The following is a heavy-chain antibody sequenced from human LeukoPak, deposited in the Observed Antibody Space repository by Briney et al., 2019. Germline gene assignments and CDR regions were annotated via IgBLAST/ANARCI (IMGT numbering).Heavy chain of an antibody. Sequence: SETLSLTCTVSGGSISSSSYYWSWIRQPPGKGLEWIGYIYYSGTTDYNPSLKSRVTISVDTSKNQFSLKLSSVTAADTAVYYCATRGTKYYYYGLDVWGQGTTVTVSS. V-gene: IGHV4-61*01. CDR1: GGSISSSSYY. CDR3: ATRGTKYYYYGLDV. CDR2: IYYSGTT. D-gene: IGHD2-8*01. J-gene: IGHJ6*02.